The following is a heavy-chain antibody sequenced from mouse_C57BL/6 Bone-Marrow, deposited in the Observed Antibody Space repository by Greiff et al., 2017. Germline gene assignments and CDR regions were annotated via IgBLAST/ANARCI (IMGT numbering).Heavy chain of an antibody. V-gene: IGHV1-42*01. D-gene: IGHD1-1*01. CDR2: INPSTGGT. J-gene: IGHJ3*01. Sequence: EVQLQQSGPELVKPGASVKISCKASGYSFTGYYMNWVKQSPEKSLEWIGEINPSTGGTTYNQKFKAKATLTVDKSSSTAYMQLKSLTSEDSAVYYCARRYYGSSYGGGFAYWGQGTLVTVSA. CDR1: GYSFTGYY. CDR3: ARRYYGSSYGGGFAY.